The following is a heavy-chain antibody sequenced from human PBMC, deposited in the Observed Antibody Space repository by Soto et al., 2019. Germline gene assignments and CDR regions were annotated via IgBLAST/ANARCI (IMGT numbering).Heavy chain of an antibody. Sequence: GASVKVSCKASGDTFSTYTITWVRQAPGQGLEWMGGIIPRSGTSNYAQKFQGRVTITADESTSTAYMELSSLKAEDTAVYYCASSIAAAGTALYYYYGMDVWGQGTTVTVSS. V-gene: IGHV1-69*13. D-gene: IGHD6-13*01. CDR2: IIPRSGTS. CDR1: GDTFSTYT. J-gene: IGHJ6*02. CDR3: ASSIAAAGTALYYYYGMDV.